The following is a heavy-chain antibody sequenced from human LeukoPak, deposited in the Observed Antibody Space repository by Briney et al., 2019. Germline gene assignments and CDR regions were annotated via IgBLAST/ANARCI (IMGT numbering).Heavy chain of an antibody. CDR1: GGYICSYY. Sequence: PSETLSLTCTVSGGYICSYYWSWIRQPPGKGLEWIGYIYYSGSTNYNPSLKSRVTISVDTSKNQFSLKLSSVTAADTAVYYCARYNTYYYDSSGPGGSFAFDYWGQGTLVTVSS. V-gene: IGHV4-59*01. J-gene: IGHJ4*02. D-gene: IGHD3-22*01. CDR3: ARYNTYYYDSSGPGGSFAFDY. CDR2: IYYSGST.